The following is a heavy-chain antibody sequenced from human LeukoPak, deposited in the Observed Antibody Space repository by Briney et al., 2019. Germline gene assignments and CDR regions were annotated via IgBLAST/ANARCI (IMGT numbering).Heavy chain of an antibody. J-gene: IGHJ4*02. D-gene: IGHD3-10*01. CDR3: TGNYYGSGSYADFDY. CDR1: GFTFSGSA. Sequence: GGPLRLSCAASGFTFSGSALHWVRQASGKGLERVGRIRSTANGYATAYAASVKGRFTISRDDSKNTAYLQMNSLKTEDTAVYYCTGNYYGSGSYADFDYWGQGTLVTVSS. V-gene: IGHV3-73*01. CDR2: IRSTANGYAT.